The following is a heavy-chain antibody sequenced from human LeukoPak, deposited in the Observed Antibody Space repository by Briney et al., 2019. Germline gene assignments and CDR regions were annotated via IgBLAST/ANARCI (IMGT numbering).Heavy chain of an antibody. CDR3: ASGRGLAWYFDY. J-gene: IGHJ4*02. CDR1: GFTFSSYA. Sequence: GGSLRLSCAASGFTFSSYAMHWVRQAPGKGLEWVAVISYDGSNKYYADSVKGRFTISRDNSKNTLYLQMNSLRAEDTAVYYCASGRGLAWYFDYWGQGTLVTVSS. V-gene: IGHV3-30*04. D-gene: IGHD1-26*01. CDR2: ISYDGSNK.